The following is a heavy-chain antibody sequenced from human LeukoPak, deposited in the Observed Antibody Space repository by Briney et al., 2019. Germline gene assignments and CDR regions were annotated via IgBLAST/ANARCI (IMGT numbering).Heavy chain of an antibody. CDR1: GYTFTSYG. D-gene: IGHD2-2*01. V-gene: IGHV1-18*04. J-gene: IGHJ4*02. Sequence: ASVKVSCKASGYTFTSYGISWVRQAPGQGLEWMGWLSAYNGNTNYAQKLQGRVTMTTDTSTSTTYMELRSLRSDDTAVYYCARGGRSNIVVVPAAHTYDYWGQGTLVTVSS. CDR2: LSAYNGNT. CDR3: ARGGRSNIVVVPAAHTYDY.